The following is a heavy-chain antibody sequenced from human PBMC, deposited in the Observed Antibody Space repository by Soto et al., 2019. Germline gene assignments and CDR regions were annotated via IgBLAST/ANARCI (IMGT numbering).Heavy chain of an antibody. D-gene: IGHD1-7*01. J-gene: IGHJ5*02. V-gene: IGHV4-59*08. CDR1: GGSISSYY. Sequence: SETLSLTCTVSGGSISSYYWSWIRQPPGKGLEWIGYIYYSGSTNYNPSLKSRVTISVDTSKNQFSLKLSSVTAADTAVYYCARRTGTTNHNWFAPWGQGTLVTVSS. CDR3: ARRTGTTNHNWFAP. CDR2: IYYSGST.